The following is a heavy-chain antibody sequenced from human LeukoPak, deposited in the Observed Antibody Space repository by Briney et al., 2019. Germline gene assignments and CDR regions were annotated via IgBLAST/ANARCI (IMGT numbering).Heavy chain of an antibody. CDR1: GYTFTGYY. V-gene: IGHV1-2*02. D-gene: IGHD6-19*01. CDR2: INPNSGGT. CDR3: ATTGAHSSGWYLH. Sequence: GASVKVSCKASGYTFTGYYMHWVRQAPGQGLEWMGWINPNSGGTNYAQKFQGRVTMTRDTSTSTAYMELSRLRSDDTAVYYCATTGAHSSGWYLHWGQGTLVTVSS. J-gene: IGHJ4*02.